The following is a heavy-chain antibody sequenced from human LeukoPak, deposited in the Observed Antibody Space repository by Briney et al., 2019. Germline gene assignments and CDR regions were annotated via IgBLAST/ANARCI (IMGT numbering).Heavy chain of an antibody. CDR2: ISAYNGNT. CDR3: ARDGGRTIRFRPYYFDY. CDR1: GYTFTSYG. V-gene: IGHV1-18*01. Sequence: VASVKVSCKASGYTFTSYGISWVRQARGQGLEWMGWISAYNGNTNYAQKLQGRVTMTTDTSTSTAYMELRSLRSDDTAVYYCARDGGRTIRFRPYYFDYWGQGTLVTVSS. D-gene: IGHD1-14*01. J-gene: IGHJ4*02.